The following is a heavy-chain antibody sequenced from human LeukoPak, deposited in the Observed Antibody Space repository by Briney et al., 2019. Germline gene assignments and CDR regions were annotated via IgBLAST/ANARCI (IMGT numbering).Heavy chain of an antibody. CDR3: ARDGGLGNNWFDP. J-gene: IGHJ5*01. CDR1: GFTFTSYW. CDR2: VNSDESRT. D-gene: IGHD3-16*01. V-gene: IGHV3-74*01. Sequence: PGGSLRLSCAASGFTFTSYWMHWVRQAPGKGLVXXSRVNSDESRTXYGXXVKGRFTISRDNAKNTLYLQMNSLRVEDTAVYYCARDGGLGNNWFDPWGQGALVTVSS.